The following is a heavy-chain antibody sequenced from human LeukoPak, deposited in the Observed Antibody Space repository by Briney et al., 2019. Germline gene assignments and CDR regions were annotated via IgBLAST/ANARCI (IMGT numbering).Heavy chain of an antibody. CDR1: GGTFSSYA. J-gene: IGHJ4*02. V-gene: IGHV1-69*01. D-gene: IGHD3-22*01. Sequence: SVKVSCKASGGTFSSYAISWVRQAPGQGLEWMGGIIPIFGTANYAQKFQGRVTITADESTSTAYMELSGLRSEDTAVYYCASRMRAGYYDSSGYSWGQGTLVTVSS. CDR3: ASRMRAGYYDSSGYS. CDR2: IIPIFGTA.